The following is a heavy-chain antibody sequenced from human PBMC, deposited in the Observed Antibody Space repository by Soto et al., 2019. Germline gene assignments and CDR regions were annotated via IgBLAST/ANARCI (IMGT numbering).Heavy chain of an antibody. J-gene: IGHJ6*03. D-gene: IGHD2-2*01. CDR2: IYYSGST. V-gene: IGHV4-31*02. Sequence: PSETLSLTCTVSVGSISSGGYYWSWIRQHPGKGLEWIGYIYYSGSTYYNPSLKSRVTISVDTSKNQFSLKLSSVTAADTAVYYCARAAVVPADYYYYMDVWGKGTTVTVSS. CDR3: ARAAVVPADYYYYMDV. CDR1: VGSISSGGYY.